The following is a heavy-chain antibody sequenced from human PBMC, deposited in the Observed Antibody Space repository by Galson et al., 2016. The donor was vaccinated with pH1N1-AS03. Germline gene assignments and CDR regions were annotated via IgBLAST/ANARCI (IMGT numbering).Heavy chain of an antibody. CDR3: ATDGTNGLLRWKS. Sequence: SLRLSCAASGFTFSNFAMSWVRQGPGEGLEWVSAISGDGDVTYYADSMKGRFIISRDNSKDTLYLQMSGLRADDTAEYYCATDGTNGLLRWKSWGQGTLVAVSS. D-gene: IGHD4-23*01. CDR2: ISGDGDVT. V-gene: IGHV3-23*01. CDR1: GFTFSNFA. J-gene: IGHJ5*02.